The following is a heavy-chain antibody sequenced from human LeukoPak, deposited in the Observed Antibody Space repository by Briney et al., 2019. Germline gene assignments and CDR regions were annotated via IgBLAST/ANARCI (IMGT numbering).Heavy chain of an antibody. CDR3: ARGLSSSLFDY. V-gene: IGHV4-59*01. Sequence: SETLSLTCTVSGGSISSYYWSWIRQPPGKGLEWIGYIYYRGSTNYNPSLKSRVTISVDTSKNQFSLKLSSVTAADTAVYYCARGLSSSLFDYWGQGTLVTVSS. J-gene: IGHJ4*02. CDR2: IYYRGST. D-gene: IGHD6-6*01. CDR1: GGSISSYY.